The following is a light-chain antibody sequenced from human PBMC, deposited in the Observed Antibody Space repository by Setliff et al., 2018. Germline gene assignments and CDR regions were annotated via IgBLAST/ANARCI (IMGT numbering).Light chain of an antibody. V-gene: IGKV1-9*01. CDR2: GAI. CDR3: QQLASFPLT. J-gene: IGKJ4*01. CDR1: QDVSNF. Sequence: DIQLTQSPSFLSASVGDRVIITCRASQDVSNFFAWYQQKPGKAPKILIWGAIHLQSGVQSRFSGGRSGTEYTLTINILQPEDFATYYGQQLASFPLTYGGGTQM.